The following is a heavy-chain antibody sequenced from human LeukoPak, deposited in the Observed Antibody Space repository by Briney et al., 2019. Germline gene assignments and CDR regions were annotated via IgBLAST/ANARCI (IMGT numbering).Heavy chain of an antibody. CDR1: GFTFSSYR. J-gene: IGHJ6*03. CDR3: AKERNLWYYYMDV. CDR2: IKEDGSEK. Sequence: GGSLRLSCAASGFTFSSYRMIWVRQAPGKGLEWVANIKEDGSEKYYVDSVKGRFTISRDNAKSSVHLQMNSLRAEDTAVYYCAKERNLWYYYMDVWGKGTTVTVSS. V-gene: IGHV3-7*03. D-gene: IGHD1-14*01.